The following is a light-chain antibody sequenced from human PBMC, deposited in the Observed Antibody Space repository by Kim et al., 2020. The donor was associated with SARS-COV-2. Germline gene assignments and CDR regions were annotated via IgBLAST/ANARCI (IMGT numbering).Light chain of an antibody. CDR2: AAS. J-gene: IGKJ1*01. V-gene: IGKV1-27*01. CDR3: QKYDGAPWT. CDR1: QGISKD. Sequence: ASVGARATITCRASQGISKDLAGYQQKPGNAPKLLIFAASALQSGVPTRFSGSGSGTDFTLTISSLQPEDVATYYCQKYDGAPWTFGQGTKVDIK.